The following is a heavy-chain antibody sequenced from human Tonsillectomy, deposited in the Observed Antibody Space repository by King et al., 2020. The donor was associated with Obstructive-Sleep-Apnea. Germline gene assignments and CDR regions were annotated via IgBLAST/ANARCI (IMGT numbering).Heavy chain of an antibody. CDR2: IYYSGST. CDR3: ARDRGYNYDYFDY. D-gene: IGHD5-24*01. V-gene: IGHV4-59*01. CDR1: GGSIISYY. J-gene: IGHJ4*02. Sequence: VQLQESGPGLVKPSETLSLTCTVSGGSIISYYWTWIRQPPGKGLEWIGYIYYSGSTSINPSLRSRATISADTSKNQFSLKLSSVTAADTAVYFCARDRGYNYDYFDYWGQGTLVTVSS.